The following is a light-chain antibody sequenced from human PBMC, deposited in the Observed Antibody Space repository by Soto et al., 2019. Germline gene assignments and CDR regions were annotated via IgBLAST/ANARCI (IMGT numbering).Light chain of an antibody. CDR1: QSVSSY. CDR3: QQRSNWPPIFT. V-gene: IGKV3-11*01. J-gene: IGKJ3*01. Sequence: EIVLTQSPATLSLSPGERATLSCRASQSVSSYLAWYQQKPGQAPRLLIYDASNRATGIPARFSGSGSGTDFSLTISSLVPEDFAVYYCQQRSNWPPIFTFGPGTKVDI. CDR2: DAS.